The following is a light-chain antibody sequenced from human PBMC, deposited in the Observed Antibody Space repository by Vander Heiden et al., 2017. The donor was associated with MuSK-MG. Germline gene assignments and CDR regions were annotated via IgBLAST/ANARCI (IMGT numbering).Light chain of an antibody. CDR1: QSVGRY. J-gene: IGKJ5*01. CDR2: ETS. V-gene: IGKV3-11*01. CDR3: QQRSDWTT. Sequence: EIVLTQSPATLSLSPGERATLSCRASQSVGRYLAWYQQKPGQAPRLLIYETSNRASGVPARFSGRGSGTAFTLTISSLEPEDFAVYYCQQRSDWTTFGQGTRLEIK.